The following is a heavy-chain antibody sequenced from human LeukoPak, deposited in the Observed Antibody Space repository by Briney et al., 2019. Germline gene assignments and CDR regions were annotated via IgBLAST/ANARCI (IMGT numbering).Heavy chain of an antibody. CDR2: IYYSGST. Sequence: PSETLSLTCTVSGGSISSYHWSWIRQPPGKGLEWIGYIYYSGSTHYNPSLKSRDTISVDTSKNQFSLKLSSVTAADTAVYYCARRHSTCSSTSCSTPYFDYWGQGTLVSVSS. CDR1: GGSISSYH. D-gene: IGHD2-2*02. CDR3: ARRHSTCSSTSCSTPYFDY. J-gene: IGHJ4*02. V-gene: IGHV4-59*01.